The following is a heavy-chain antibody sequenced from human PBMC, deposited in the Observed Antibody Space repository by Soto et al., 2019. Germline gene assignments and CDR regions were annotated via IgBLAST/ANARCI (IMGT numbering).Heavy chain of an antibody. V-gene: IGHV1-69*06. CDR2: IIPLYGTT. CDR1: GGAFISKT. J-gene: IGHJ4*02. Sequence: EQLVQSGAEVKKPGSSVKVSCKASGGAFISKTISWVRQVPGQGLEWMGAIIPLYGTTNDAQKFQGRLTITADKSTSTAYMELSSRISEDTALFYCARATVTAVTDWRQGTQVTVSS. CDR3: ARATVTAVTD. D-gene: IGHD2-21*02.